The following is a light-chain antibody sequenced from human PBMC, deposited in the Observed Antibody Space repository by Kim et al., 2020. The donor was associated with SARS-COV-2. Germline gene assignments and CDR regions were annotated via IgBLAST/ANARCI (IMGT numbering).Light chain of an antibody. V-gene: IGKV4-1*01. CDR2: WAS. J-gene: IGKJ1*01. Sequence: DIVMTQSPDSLAVSLGERAAINCNFSQSLLYSSNNKNYLAWYQQKPGQPPKLLIYWASSRESGVPDRFSGSGSVTDFTLTISSLQAEDVAIYYCQQYYSTPWTFAQGTKLEI. CDR3: QQYYSTPWT. CDR1: QSLLYSSNNKNY.